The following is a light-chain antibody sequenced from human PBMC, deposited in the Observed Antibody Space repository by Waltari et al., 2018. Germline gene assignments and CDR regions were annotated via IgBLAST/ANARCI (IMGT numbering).Light chain of an antibody. CDR3: QQYNTWPT. CDR1: QSVISN. J-gene: IGKJ1*01. V-gene: IGKV3-15*01. Sequence: IVMTQSPGTLSVSPGERATLSCRASQSVISNLPWYQKKPGQAPRLLIYGASTRATGIPARFSGSGSGTEFTLTISSLQSEDFAVYYCQQYNTWPTFGQGTKVEIK. CDR2: GAS.